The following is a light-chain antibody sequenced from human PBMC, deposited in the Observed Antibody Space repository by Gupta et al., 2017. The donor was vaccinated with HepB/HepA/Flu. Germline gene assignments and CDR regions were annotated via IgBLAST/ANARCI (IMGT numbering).Light chain of an antibody. V-gene: IGLV3-25*03. CDR3: QSADSSGTFYV. CDR1: VLPNQY. Sequence: SPELTQPPSVSVSPGQTARITCSGDVLPNQYAYWYQQTPGQAPVLIVYKDNERPPGTPERFSGSSSGATVTLTISGVQAEDEADYYCQSADSSGTFYVFGTGTKVSIL. CDR2: KDN. J-gene: IGLJ1*01.